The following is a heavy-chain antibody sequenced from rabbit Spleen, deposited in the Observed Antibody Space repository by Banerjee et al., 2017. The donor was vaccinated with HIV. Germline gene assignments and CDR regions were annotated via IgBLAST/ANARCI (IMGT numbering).Heavy chain of an antibody. CDR2: IYGGSSAST. J-gene: IGHJ4*01. V-gene: IGHV1S45*01. CDR3: VRDQAGDADYGPYYLNL. CDR1: GFSFSSSYY. Sequence: QEQLVESGGDLVKPGTSLTLTCTASGFSFSSSYYMCWVRQAPGKGLECIACIYGGSSASTYYANWAKGRFTISSHNAQNTLYLQLNSLTAADTATYFCVRDQAGDADYGPYYLNLWGPGTLVTVS. D-gene: IGHD2-1*01.